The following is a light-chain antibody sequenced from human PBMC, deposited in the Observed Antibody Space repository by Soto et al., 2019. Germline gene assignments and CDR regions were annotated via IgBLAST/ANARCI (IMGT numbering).Light chain of an antibody. CDR2: GAS. CDR3: QQYNNWPRT. J-gene: IGKJ1*01. CDR1: QTVGSK. Sequence: EIVMTQSPATLSVSPGERATLSCRASQTVGSKLAWYQQKPGQVPRLLIHGASTRATGIPARFNGSGSGTEFTLTISSLQSEDFEVYYCQQYNNWPRTFGQGPRVEI. V-gene: IGKV3-15*01.